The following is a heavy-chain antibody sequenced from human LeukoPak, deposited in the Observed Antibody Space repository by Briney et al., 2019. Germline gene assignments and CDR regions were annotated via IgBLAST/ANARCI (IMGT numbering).Heavy chain of an antibody. CDR1: GGSISSYY. V-gene: IGHV4-59*08. CDR3: ARSYSSGWYHWFDP. Sequence: SETLSLTCTVSGGSISSYYWSWIRQPPGKGLEWIGYIYYSGSTNYNPSLKSRVTISVDTSKNQFSLKLSSVTAADAAVYYCARSYSSGWYHWFDPWGQGTLVTVSS. D-gene: IGHD6-19*01. CDR2: IYYSGST. J-gene: IGHJ5*02.